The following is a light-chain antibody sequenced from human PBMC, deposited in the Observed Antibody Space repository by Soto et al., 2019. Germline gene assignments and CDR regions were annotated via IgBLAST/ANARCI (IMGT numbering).Light chain of an antibody. CDR1: QSVSRW. CDR3: QQYNTLQT. Sequence: DIQMTQSPSILSASVGDSVTITCRSSQSVSRWLAWYQQKPGKAPKLLIYDASSLNSGVPSRFSGSQSGTEFTLTITSLLPDDFATYYCQQYNTLQTFGQGTKVDIK. V-gene: IGKV1-5*01. CDR2: DAS. J-gene: IGKJ1*01.